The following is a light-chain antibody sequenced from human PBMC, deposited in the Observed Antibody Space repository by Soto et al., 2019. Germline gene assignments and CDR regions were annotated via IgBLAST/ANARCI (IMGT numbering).Light chain of an antibody. J-gene: IGLJ1*01. V-gene: IGLV2-14*01. CDR1: SSDVGGYKY. Sequence: QSVLTQPASVSGSPGQSITISCTGTSSDVGGYKYVSWYQQHPGKAPELMIYEVSHRPSGVSNRFSGSKSGNTASLTISRLQVEDEADYYCSSNTSSRTRVFGTRTKLTVL. CDR3: SSNTSSRTRV. CDR2: EVS.